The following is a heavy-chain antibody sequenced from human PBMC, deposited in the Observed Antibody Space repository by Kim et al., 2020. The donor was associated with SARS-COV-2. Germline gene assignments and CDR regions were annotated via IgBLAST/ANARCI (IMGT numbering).Heavy chain of an antibody. Sequence: ASVKVSCKASGYTFTSYGISWVRQAPGQGLEWMGWISAYNGNTNYAQKPQGRVTMTTDTSTSTAYMELSSLRSDDTAVYYCARESFRRPYSSRSENWFDPWGQGTLVTVSS. CDR3: ARESFRRPYSSRSENWFDP. V-gene: IGHV1-18*01. D-gene: IGHD6-13*01. CDR2: ISAYNGNT. J-gene: IGHJ5*02. CDR1: GYTFTSYG.